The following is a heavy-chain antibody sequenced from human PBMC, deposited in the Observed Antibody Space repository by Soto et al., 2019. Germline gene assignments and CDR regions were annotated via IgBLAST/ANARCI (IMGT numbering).Heavy chain of an antibody. J-gene: IGHJ6*02. D-gene: IGHD3-9*01. CDR2: ISWNSGSI. Sequence: GVSLRLSCAASGFTFDDYAMHWVRQAPGKGLEWVSGISWNSGSIGYADSVKGRFTISRDNAKNSLYLQMNSLRAEDTALYYCAKDNGAKVLRYFDWLPRPPHYYGMDVWGQGTTVTVSS. CDR1: GFTFDDYA. CDR3: AKDNGAKVLRYFDWLPRPPHYYGMDV. V-gene: IGHV3-9*01.